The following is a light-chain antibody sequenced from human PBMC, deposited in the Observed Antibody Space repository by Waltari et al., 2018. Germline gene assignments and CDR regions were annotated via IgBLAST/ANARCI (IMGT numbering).Light chain of an antibody. J-gene: IGKJ2*01. CDR2: KAS. CDR1: QTILTW. CDR3: QQYHDYST. Sequence: DTQVTQSPSTLSASVGDSVTITCRASQTILTWMAWYQQKPGKAPKLPIYKASRLESGVPSRFSGTASGTEFTLTISSLQPDDSATYYCQQYHDYSTFGQGTKLEIK. V-gene: IGKV1-5*03.